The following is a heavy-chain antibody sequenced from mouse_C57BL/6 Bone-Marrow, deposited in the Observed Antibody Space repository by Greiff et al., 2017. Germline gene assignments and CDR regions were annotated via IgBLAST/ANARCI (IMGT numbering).Heavy chain of an antibody. V-gene: IGHV1-15*01. CDR3: TRCRATTVV. J-gene: IGHJ2*01. CDR1: GYTFTDYE. D-gene: IGHD1-1*01. Sequence: VKLVESGAELVRPGASVTLSCKASGYTFTDYEMHWVKQTPVHGLEWIGAIDPETGGTAYNQKFKGKAILTADKSSSTAYMELRSLTSEDSAVYYCTRCRATTVVWGQGTTLTVSS. CDR2: IDPETGGT.